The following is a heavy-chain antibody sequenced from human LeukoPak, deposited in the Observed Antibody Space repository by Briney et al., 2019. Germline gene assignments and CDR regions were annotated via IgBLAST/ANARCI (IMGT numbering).Heavy chain of an antibody. CDR3: ARAPRVDYYDSSGYYHFDAFDI. J-gene: IGHJ3*02. D-gene: IGHD3-22*01. CDR1: GGSFSGYY. Sequence: SETLSLTCAVYGGSFSGYYWSWIRQPLGKGLEWIGEINHSGSTNYNPSLKSRVTISVDTSKNQFSLKLSSVTAADTAVYYCARAPRVDYYDSSGYYHFDAFDIWGQGTMVTVSS. V-gene: IGHV4-34*01. CDR2: INHSGST.